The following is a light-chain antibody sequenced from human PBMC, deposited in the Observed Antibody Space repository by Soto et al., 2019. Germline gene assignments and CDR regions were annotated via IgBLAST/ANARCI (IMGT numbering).Light chain of an antibody. CDR2: AAS. J-gene: IGKJ3*01. CDR3: QKYNSALGFT. Sequence: IQMTQSPSSLSASVGDRVTITCRASQGISNYLAWYQQKPGKVPKLLIYAASTLQSGVPSRFSGSGSGTDFTLTISSLQPEDVATYYCQKYNSALGFTFGPGTKVDIK. CDR1: QGISNY. V-gene: IGKV1-27*01.